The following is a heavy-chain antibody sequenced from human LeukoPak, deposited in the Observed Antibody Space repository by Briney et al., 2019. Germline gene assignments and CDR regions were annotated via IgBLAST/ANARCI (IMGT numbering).Heavy chain of an antibody. J-gene: IGHJ4*02. D-gene: IGHD2-2*01. CDR3: AKVSNCSSTSRYFDY. CDR1: GFTFSSYA. Sequence: GGSLRLSCAASGFTFSSYAMSWVRQAPGKGLEWVSAISGSGGSTYYADSVKGRFTISRDNSKNTLYLQMNSLRAEDTAVYYCAKVSNCSSTSRYFDYWGQGTLVTVSS. CDR2: ISGSGGST. V-gene: IGHV3-23*01.